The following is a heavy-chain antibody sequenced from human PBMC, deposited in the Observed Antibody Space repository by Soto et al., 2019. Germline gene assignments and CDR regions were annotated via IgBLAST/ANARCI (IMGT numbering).Heavy chain of an antibody. J-gene: IGHJ5*02. CDR3: ARGQRFSDWFDP. D-gene: IGHD3-3*01. CDR2: VYSSGGT. CDR1: GGSMSSYY. V-gene: IGHV4-4*07. Sequence: SETLSLTCTVSGGSMSSYYWTWIRRPAGKGLEWIGRVYSSGGTHYSPSLKSRVTISLDTSKNQFSLRLLSVTDADTAVYFCARGQRFSDWFDPWGQGTLVTVSS.